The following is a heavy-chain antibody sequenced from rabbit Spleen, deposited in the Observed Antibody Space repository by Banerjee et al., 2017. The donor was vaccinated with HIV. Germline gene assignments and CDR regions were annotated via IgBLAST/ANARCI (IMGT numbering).Heavy chain of an antibody. CDR2: MNTATAKP. CDR1: GFSFSSRYY. CDR3: ARDTGTSFSTYGMDL. V-gene: IGHV1S40*01. J-gene: IGHJ6*01. D-gene: IGHD7-1*01. Sequence: QSLEESGGGLVQPEGSLTLTCTASGFSFSSRYYMYWVRQAPGKGLEWIACMNTATAKPVYANWAKGRFTCSKASSTTVTLQMTSLTVADTATYFCARDTGTSFSTYGMDLWGPGTLVTVS.